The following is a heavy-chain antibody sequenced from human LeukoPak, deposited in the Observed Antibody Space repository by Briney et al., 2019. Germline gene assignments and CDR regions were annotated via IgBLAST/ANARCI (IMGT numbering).Heavy chain of an antibody. CDR3: ARLTGYSSESWFDP. Sequence: PSETLSLTCTVSGGSISSYYWSWIRQPAGKGLEWIGRIYTSGTTHYNPSLKSRVTMSVNTSKNQFSLKLSSVTAADTAVYYCARLTGYSSESWFDPWGQGTLVTVSS. CDR1: GGSISSYY. CDR2: IYTSGTT. D-gene: IGHD3-9*01. J-gene: IGHJ5*02. V-gene: IGHV4-4*07.